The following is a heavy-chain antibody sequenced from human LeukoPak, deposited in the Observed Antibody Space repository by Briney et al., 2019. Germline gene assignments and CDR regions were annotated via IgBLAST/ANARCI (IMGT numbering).Heavy chain of an antibody. V-gene: IGHV3-9*01. CDR2: ISWNSGSI. CDR3: ARDLMTFIEDSSGYGV. CDR1: GFTFDDYA. D-gene: IGHD3-22*01. J-gene: IGHJ4*01. Sequence: PGGSLRLSCAASGFTFDDYAMHWVRQAPGKGLEWVSGISWNSGSIGYADSVKGRFTISRDNAKNSLYLQINSLRAEDTAMYYCARDLMTFIEDSSGYGVWGHGTLVTVSS.